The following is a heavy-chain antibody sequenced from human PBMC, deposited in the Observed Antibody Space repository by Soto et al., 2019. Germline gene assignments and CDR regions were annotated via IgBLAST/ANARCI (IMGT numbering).Heavy chain of an antibody. CDR2: ISGSGGST. CDR1: GFTFSSYA. V-gene: IGHV3-23*01. CDR3: ARGVDYDILTGYYNVQSKYFDY. D-gene: IGHD3-9*01. Sequence: GGSLRLSCAASGFTFSSYAMSWVRQAPGKGLEWVSAISGSGGSTYYADSVKGRFTISRDNSKNTLYLQMNSLRAEDTAVYYCARGVDYDILTGYYNVQSKYFDYWGQGTLVTVSS. J-gene: IGHJ4*02.